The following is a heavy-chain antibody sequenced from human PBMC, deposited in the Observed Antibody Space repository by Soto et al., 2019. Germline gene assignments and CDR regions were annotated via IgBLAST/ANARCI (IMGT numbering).Heavy chain of an antibody. D-gene: IGHD1-26*01. CDR2: IYSSGRT. J-gene: IGHJ4*02. CDR1: GGSVNSDDYY. CDR3: AREYSNSPEAFDS. V-gene: IGHV4-61*08. Sequence: SETLSLTCTVSGGSVNSDDYYWSWIRQPPGKGLEWIGYIYSSGRTNYNPSLMSRVTISLDTSRNQFSLKLSSVTAADTAVFFCAREYSNSPEAFDSWGQGTLVAVSS.